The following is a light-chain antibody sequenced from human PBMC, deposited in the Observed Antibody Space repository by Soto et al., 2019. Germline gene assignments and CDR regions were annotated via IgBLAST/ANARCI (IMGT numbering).Light chain of an antibody. V-gene: IGKV1-5*01. CDR3: QQYHFWWT. Sequence: DIQMTQSPSTLSASVGDRVTITYRASQNIESRLAWYQQKPGQAPKVLIYEVSYLESGVPSRFSGSGAGTEFTLTINSLQPDDFATYYCQQYHFWWTFGQGTKVKI. CDR1: QNIESR. J-gene: IGKJ1*01. CDR2: EVS.